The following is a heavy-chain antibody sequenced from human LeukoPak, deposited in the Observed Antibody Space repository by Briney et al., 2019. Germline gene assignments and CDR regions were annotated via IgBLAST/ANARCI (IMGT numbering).Heavy chain of an antibody. J-gene: IGHJ5*02. CDR3: AKFPALYCSGGRCYGGWIDP. CDR2: ISNSGDDT. CDR1: GFSFRSYW. D-gene: IGHD2-15*01. V-gene: IGHV3-23*01. Sequence: GGSLRLSCAASGFSFRSYWMTWVRQAPGKGLEWVSGISNSGDDTYYADSVKGRFTISRDNSKNTLYLQMNSLRAEDTAVYYCAKFPALYCSGGRCYGGWIDPWGQGNPVTVSS.